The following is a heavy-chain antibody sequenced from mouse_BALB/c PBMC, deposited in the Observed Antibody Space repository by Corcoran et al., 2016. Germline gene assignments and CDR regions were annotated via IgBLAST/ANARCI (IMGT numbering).Heavy chain of an antibody. CDR3: ASGYPLFAY. J-gene: IGHJ3*01. V-gene: IGHV1-84*02. CDR1: GYTLTDYY. D-gene: IGHD2-2*01. CDR2: IYPGSGNT. Sequence: QKQLQQSRHETAITAASLKTSCKASGYTLTDYYINWVKQKPGQGIEWIGWIYPGSGNTKYNEKFKGKATLTVDTSSSTAYMQLNILTSEETAGYFCASGYPLFAYWGQGTLVTVSA.